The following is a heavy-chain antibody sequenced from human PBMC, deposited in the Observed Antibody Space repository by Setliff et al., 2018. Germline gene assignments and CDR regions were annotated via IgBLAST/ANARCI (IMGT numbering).Heavy chain of an antibody. CDR2: IRYDGRSE. V-gene: IGHV3-30*02. J-gene: IGHJ4*02. CDR1: GFTSGNKD. D-gene: IGHD1-1*01. CDR3: ATDGVQNYNLDY. Sequence: GGSLRLSCAASGFTSGNKDIHWVRQAPGKGLEWVALIRYDGRSEYADSVKGRFSMSRDNSKDTLYLQMNSLRTEDTAVYYCATDGVQNYNLDYWGQGTLVTVSS.